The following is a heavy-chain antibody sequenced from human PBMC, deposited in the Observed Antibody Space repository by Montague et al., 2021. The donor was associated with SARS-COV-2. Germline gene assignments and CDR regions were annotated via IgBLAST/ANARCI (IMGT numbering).Heavy chain of an antibody. CDR3: ARGSDPLGSSSWYYYYYYYMDV. V-gene: IGHV4-34*01. Sequence: SETLSLTCAVYGGSFSGYYWSWIRQPPEKGLEWIGEINHSGSTNYNPSLKSRVTISVDTSKNQFSLKLSSVTAADTAVYYCARGSDPLGSSSWYYYYYYYMDVWGKGTTVTVSS. CDR2: INHSGST. D-gene: IGHD6-13*01. CDR1: GGSFSGYY. J-gene: IGHJ6*03.